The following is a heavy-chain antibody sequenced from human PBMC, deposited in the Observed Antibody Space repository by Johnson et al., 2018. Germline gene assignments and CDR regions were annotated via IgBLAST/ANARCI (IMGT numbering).Heavy chain of an antibody. Sequence: VQLVQSGGGLVKPGGSLRLSCAVSGFTFTDAWMGWVRQAPGKGLEWVGRIKSKSDGGTTDYAAPVKGRLTISREDSKNTVYLQMNSLKTEDTAVYYCNTDHGLGHCSSAPCLDVWGQGTTVTVSS. CDR1: GFTFTDAW. CDR2: IKSKSDGGTT. D-gene: IGHD2-2*01. CDR3: NTDHGLGHCSSAPCLDV. V-gene: IGHV3-15*01. J-gene: IGHJ6*02.